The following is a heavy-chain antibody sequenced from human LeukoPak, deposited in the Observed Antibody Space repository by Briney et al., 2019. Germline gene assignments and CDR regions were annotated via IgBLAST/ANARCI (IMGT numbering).Heavy chain of an antibody. V-gene: IGHV4-59*01. D-gene: IGHD6-13*01. CDR1: GGSISSYY. CDR3: AKDSSTWGNLAGHFDS. J-gene: IGHJ4*02. CDR2: IYYSGST. Sequence: SETLSLTCTVSGGSISSYYWSWIQQPPGKGLEWIGYIYYSGSTNYNPSLKSRVTISVDTSKNQFSLKLSSATAADTAVYYCAKDSSTWGNLAGHFDSWGQGTLVTVSS.